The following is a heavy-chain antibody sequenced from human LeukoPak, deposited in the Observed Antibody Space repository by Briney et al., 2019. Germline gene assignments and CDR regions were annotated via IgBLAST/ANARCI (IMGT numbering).Heavy chain of an antibody. V-gene: IGHV3-21*01. D-gene: IGHD3-9*01. CDR2: ISSSSSYI. Sequence: PGGSLRLSCAASGFTFSSYSMNWVRQPPGKGLDWVSSISSSSSYIYYADPVKGRFTISRDNAKNSLYLQMNRLRAEDTAVYYCARGKNFDWDPKFDYWGQGTLVTVSS. CDR3: ARGKNFDWDPKFDY. J-gene: IGHJ4*02. CDR1: GFTFSSYS.